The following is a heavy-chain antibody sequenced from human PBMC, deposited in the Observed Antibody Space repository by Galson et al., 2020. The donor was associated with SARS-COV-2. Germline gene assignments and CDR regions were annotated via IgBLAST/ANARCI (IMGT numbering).Heavy chain of an antibody. CDR2: IWYDGSNK. Sequence: TGGSLRLSCEASGFTFSNYGMDWVRQAPGKGLEWVAVIWYDGSNKYYADSVKGRFTISRDNSKNTLYLQMNSLRADDTAVYYCARGSSSNAFDIWGQGTMVTVSS. D-gene: IGHD3-10*01. J-gene: IGHJ3*02. V-gene: IGHV3-33*01. CDR3: ARGSSSNAFDI. CDR1: GFTFSNYG.